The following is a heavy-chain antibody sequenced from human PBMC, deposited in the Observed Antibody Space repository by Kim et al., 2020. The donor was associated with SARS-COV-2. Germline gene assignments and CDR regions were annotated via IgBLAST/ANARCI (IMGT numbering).Heavy chain of an antibody. D-gene: IGHD2-21*02. Sequence: SVQGRFNVSRDNSKNSLYLQLNSLRVEDTAVYYCEKPPDDCLYSMDVWGQGTTVIVSS. V-gene: IGHV3-33*03. CDR3: EKPPDDCLYSMDV. J-gene: IGHJ6*02.